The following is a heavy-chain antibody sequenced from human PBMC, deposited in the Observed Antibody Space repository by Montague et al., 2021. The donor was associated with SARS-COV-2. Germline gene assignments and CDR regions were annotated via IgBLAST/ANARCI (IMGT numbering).Heavy chain of an antibody. CDR1: GDSISTYY. D-gene: IGHD3-22*01. V-gene: IGHV4-59*01. CDR3: ARGGATYYYDTSGYVNAFDT. J-gene: IGHJ3*02. CDR2: IYNNGYT. Sequence: SETLSLTCTVSGDSISTYYWSWIRHPPGTGLEWIGNIYNNGYTNYNPSLKSRVTISVDTSKNQFSLRLSSVTAAGTAVYFCARGGATYYYDTSGYVNAFDTWGQGTMVTVSS.